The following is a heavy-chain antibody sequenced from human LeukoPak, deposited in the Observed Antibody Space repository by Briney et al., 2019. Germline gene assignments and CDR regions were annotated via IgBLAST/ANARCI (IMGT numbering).Heavy chain of an antibody. CDR1: GGTFSSYA. J-gene: IGHJ4*02. D-gene: IGHD3-22*01. CDR2: IIPIFGTA. V-gene: IGHV1-69*13. CDR3: ASDPYDSSGYFGY. Sequence: SVKVSCKASGGTFSSYAISWVRQAPGQGLEWMGGIIPIFGTANYAQKFQGRVTITADESTSTAYMELRSLRSDDTAVYYCASDPYDSSGYFGYWGQGTLVTVSS.